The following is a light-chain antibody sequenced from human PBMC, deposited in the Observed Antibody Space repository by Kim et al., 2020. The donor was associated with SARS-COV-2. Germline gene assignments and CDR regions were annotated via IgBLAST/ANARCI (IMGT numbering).Light chain of an antibody. V-gene: IGKV3-15*01. CDR3: QQYNDWPPGDT. CDR1: QSISTY. CDR2: GAS. Sequence: EIVMTQSPATLSVSPGERATLSCRASQSISTYLAWYQQKPGQAPRLLIYGASTRATCIPARFSGSGSGTEFTLTITSLQSEDFAVYYCQQYNDWPPGDTFGQGTKLEI. J-gene: IGKJ2*01.